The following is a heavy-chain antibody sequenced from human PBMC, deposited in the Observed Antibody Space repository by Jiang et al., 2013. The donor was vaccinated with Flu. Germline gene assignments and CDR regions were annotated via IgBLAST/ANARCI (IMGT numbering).Heavy chain of an antibody. J-gene: IGHJ4*02. D-gene: IGHD6-19*01. CDR1: GGSISSSYYN. Sequence: GLVKPSETLSLTCTVSGGSISSSYYNWGWIRQPPGKGLEWIGSITYSGTTYYSSSLKSRVTISVDMSKNQFSLKLSSVTAADTAVYYCASISWYTSGCGMFDYWGQGTLVTVSS. CDR3: ASISWYTSGCGMFDY. V-gene: IGHV4-39*01. CDR2: ITYSGTT.